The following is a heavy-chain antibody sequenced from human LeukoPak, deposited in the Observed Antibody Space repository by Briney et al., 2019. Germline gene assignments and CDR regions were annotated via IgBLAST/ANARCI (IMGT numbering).Heavy chain of an antibody. CDR2: IYYSGST. CDR1: GGSISSYY. D-gene: IGHD6-13*01. CDR3: ARETGIAAARTFDY. J-gene: IGHJ4*02. Sequence: SQTLSLTCTVSGGSISSYYWSWIRQPPGKGLEWIGYIYYSGSTNYNPSLKSRVTISVDTSKNQFSLKLSSVTAADTAVYYCARETGIAAARTFDYWGQGTLVTVSS. V-gene: IGHV4-59*01.